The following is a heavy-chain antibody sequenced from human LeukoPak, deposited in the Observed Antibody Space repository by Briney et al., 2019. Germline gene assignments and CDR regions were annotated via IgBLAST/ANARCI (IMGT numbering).Heavy chain of an antibody. CDR3: AREGSDTAHYNWFDP. V-gene: IGHV1-18*01. J-gene: IGHJ5*02. CDR2: ISVYNGNT. CDR1: GYTFTSYG. Sequence: ASVKVSCKASGYTFTSYGINWLRQAPGQGLEWMGWISVYNGNTKYAQKFQGRVTMTTDTSTSTAYMELRRLRSDDTTVYYCAREGSDTAHYNWFDPWGQGTLVTVSS. D-gene: IGHD5-18*01.